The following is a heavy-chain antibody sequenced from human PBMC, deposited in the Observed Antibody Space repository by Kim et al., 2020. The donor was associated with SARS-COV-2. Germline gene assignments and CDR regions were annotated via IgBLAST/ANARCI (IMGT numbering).Heavy chain of an antibody. D-gene: IGHD3-22*01. CDR3: ARANYYDSSGYYCYYYGMDV. CDR2: IGTAGDT. J-gene: IGHJ6*02. V-gene: IGHV3-13*01. CDR1: GFTFSSYD. Sequence: GGSLRLSCAASGFTFSSYDMHWVRQATGKGLEWVSAIGTAGDTYYPGSVKGRFTISRENAKNSLYLQMNSLRAGDTAVYYCARANYYDSSGYYCYYYGMDVWGQGTAVTVSS.